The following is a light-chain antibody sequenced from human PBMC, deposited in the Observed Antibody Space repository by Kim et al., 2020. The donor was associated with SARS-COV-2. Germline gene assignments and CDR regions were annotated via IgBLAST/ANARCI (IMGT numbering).Light chain of an antibody. CDR1: SSDVGGYNY. CDR3: SSYRSSGYV. CDR2: DVT. J-gene: IGLJ1*01. V-gene: IGLV2-14*03. Sequence: PGQSITISCTGTSSDVGGYNYVYWYQQYPGKAPKLRLYDVTKRPSGVSNRFSGSKSGNTASLTISGLQAEDEADYYCSSYRSSGYVFGTGTKVTVL.